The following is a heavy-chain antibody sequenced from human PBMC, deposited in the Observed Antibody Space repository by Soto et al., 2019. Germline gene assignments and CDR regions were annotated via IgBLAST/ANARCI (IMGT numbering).Heavy chain of an antibody. Sequence: NPSETLSLTCTVSGGSISSGGYYWSWIRQHPGKGLEWIGYIYYSGSTYYSPSLKSRVTISVDTSKNQFSLKLSSVTAADTAVYYCARGSSGYPGAPIPDYWGQGTLVTVSS. CDR2: IYYSGST. V-gene: IGHV4-31*03. J-gene: IGHJ4*02. CDR1: GGSISSGGYY. D-gene: IGHD3-22*01. CDR3: ARGSSGYPGAPIPDY.